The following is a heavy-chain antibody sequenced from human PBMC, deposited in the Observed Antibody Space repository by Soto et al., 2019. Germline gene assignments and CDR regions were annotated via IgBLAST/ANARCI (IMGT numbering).Heavy chain of an antibody. CDR1: GGTFRTYA. CDR2: IIPIFGKV. Sequence: QVQLLQSGAEVKKPGSSVRVSCEASGGTFRTYAISWVRQAPGQGLEWMGEIIPIFGKVNYAQKFQGRVTITADXTXTXAXXDLRSLTSEDTAVYYCAKGAVAGTPTSYYYYGMDVWGQGTTVTVS. D-gene: IGHD6-19*01. J-gene: IGHJ6*02. CDR3: AKGAVAGTPTSYYYYGMDV. V-gene: IGHV1-69*12.